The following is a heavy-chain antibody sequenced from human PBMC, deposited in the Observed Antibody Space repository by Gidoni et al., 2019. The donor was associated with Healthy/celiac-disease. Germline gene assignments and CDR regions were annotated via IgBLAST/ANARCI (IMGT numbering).Heavy chain of an antibody. Sequence: QVQLVQSGAEVKKPGASVKVSCKASGYTFTGYYMHWVRQAPGQGLEWMGWINPNSGGTNYAQKFQGWVTMTRDTSISTAYMELSRLGSDDTAVYYCARAAPSDCSSTSCYEGDYGDYDPNWFDPWGQGTLVTVSS. CDR3: ARAAPSDCSSTSCYEGDYGDYDPNWFDP. CDR1: GYTFTGYY. D-gene: IGHD2-2*01. J-gene: IGHJ5*02. V-gene: IGHV1-2*04. CDR2: INPNSGGT.